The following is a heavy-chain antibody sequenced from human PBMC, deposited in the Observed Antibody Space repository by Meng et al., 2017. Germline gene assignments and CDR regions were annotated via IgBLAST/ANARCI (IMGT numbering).Heavy chain of an antibody. Sequence: QVQLVQSGAEVKKPGASVKVSCKASGYTFTGYYMHWVRQAPGQGLEWMGRINPNSGGTNYAQKFQGRVTMTRDTSISTAYMGLSRLRSDDTAVYYCAREAITNYDILTGYPDYWGQGTLVTVSS. CDR3: AREAITNYDILTGYPDY. CDR2: INPNSGGT. D-gene: IGHD3-9*01. V-gene: IGHV1-2*06. CDR1: GYTFTGYY. J-gene: IGHJ4*02.